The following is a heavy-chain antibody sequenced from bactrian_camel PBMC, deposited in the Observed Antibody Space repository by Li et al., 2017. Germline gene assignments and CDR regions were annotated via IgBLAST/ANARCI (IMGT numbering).Heavy chain of an antibody. V-gene: IGHV3S1*01. J-gene: IGHJ6*01. Sequence: VQLVESGGGSVQAGGSLRLSCATSGYTASTHCMAWFRQAPGKGREGVARIYTGSGDTYYADSVKGRFTISQDNAKNTVYLQMNSLKPEDTAMYYCAARGPYCYTKLSVADFTYWGQGTQVTVS. CDR3: AARGPYCYTKLSVADFTY. CDR1: GYTASTHC. CDR2: IYTGSGDT. D-gene: IGHD2*01.